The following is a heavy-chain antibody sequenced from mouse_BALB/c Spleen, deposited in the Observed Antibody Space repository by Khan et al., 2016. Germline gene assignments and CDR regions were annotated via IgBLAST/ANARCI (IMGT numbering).Heavy chain of an antibody. J-gene: IGHJ3*01. CDR1: GFTFNTYA. CDR3: VNCFITGYYGFPWFAY. D-gene: IGHD1-1*01. Sequence: EVQLVESGGGLVQPKGSLKLSCAASGFTFNTYAMNWVRQAPGQGLEWVARIRSKSYNYATYYADSVKDRFTISRAESQCMLYLQLDNAITGVTAVDYCVNCFITGYYGFPWFAYWGQGTLVTVSA. V-gene: IGHV10-1*02. CDR2: IRSKSYNYAT.